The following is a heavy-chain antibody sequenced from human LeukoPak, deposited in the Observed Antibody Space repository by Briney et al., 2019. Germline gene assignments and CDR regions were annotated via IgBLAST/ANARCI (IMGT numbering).Heavy chain of an antibody. CDR3: AKARSTSCRDFDY. CDR2: ISGSGGST. D-gene: IGHD2-2*01. CDR1: GLTFSSYA. Sequence: GGPLGLSWPPSGLTFSSYAIAWVRKAPGKGLDWVSAISGSGGSTYYADSVKGRFTISRDNSKNTLYLQMNSLRAEDTAVYYCAKARSTSCRDFDYWGQGTLVTVSS. J-gene: IGHJ4*02. V-gene: IGHV3-23*01.